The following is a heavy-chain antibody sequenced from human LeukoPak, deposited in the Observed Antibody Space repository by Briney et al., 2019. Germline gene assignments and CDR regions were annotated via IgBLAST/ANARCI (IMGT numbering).Heavy chain of an antibody. CDR1: GGSISSYY. CDR3: ARRRGYSGYGYYFDY. D-gene: IGHD5-12*01. J-gene: IGHJ4*02. Sequence: SETLSLTCTVSGGSISSYYWSWIRQPPGKGLEWIGYIYYSGSTYYNPSLKSRVTISVDTSKNQFSLKLSSVTAADTAVYYCARRRGYSGYGYYFDYWGQGTLVTVSS. V-gene: IGHV4-59*04. CDR2: IYYSGST.